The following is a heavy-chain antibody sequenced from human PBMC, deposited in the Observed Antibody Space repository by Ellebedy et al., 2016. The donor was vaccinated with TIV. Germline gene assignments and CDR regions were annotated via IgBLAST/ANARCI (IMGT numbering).Heavy chain of an antibody. Sequence: AASVKVSCKASGVTFSRYAVSWVRQAPGQGLEWMGTLIPMYGKTHYAQKLQGRVTIAADESTNTAFMELSSLKSEDTVIYYCARGEYRNWFDPWGQGTLVTVSS. CDR1: GVTFSRYA. J-gene: IGHJ5*02. V-gene: IGHV1-69*13. CDR3: ARGEYRNWFDP. D-gene: IGHD3-10*01. CDR2: LIPMYGKT.